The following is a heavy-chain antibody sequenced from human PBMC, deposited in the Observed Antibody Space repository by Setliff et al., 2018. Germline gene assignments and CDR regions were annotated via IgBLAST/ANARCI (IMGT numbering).Heavy chain of an antibody. Sequence: PSETLSLTCAVYGDSFSGYFWTWIRQPPGKGLEWIGDNYNPSLKSRLTISVDTSKNQFSLSLSSVTAADTAVYYCAGGAFGSRWYVRPWFDPWGQGTLVTVSS. V-gene: IGHV4-34*01. J-gene: IGHJ5*02. CDR1: GDSFSGYF. CDR3: AGGAFGSRWYVRPWFDP. D-gene: IGHD6-13*01.